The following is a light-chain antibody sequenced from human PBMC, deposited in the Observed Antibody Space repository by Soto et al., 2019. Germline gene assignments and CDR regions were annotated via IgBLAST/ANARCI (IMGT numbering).Light chain of an antibody. CDR3: CSYAGSSTFYV. V-gene: IGLV2-23*02. Sequence: QSVLTQPASVSGSPGQSITISCPGTSSDVGSYNLVSWYQQHPDKAPKLMIYEVSKWPSGVSNRFSGSKSGNTASLTISGLQAEDEADYYCCSYAGSSTFYVFGTGTKVTVL. CDR1: SSDVGSYNL. CDR2: EVS. J-gene: IGLJ1*01.